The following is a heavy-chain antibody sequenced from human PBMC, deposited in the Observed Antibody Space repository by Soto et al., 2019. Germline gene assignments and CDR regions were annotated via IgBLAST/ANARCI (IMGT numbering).Heavy chain of an antibody. Sequence: PGGSLRLSCAASGFDFTTFSMNWVRQAPGKGLEWVSFISPSSPYTSYADSVKGRFIISGDNAENSVYLQMNSLRAEDTGVYYCARRNENFWSGYPEAFDFWGPGTLVTVSS. J-gene: IGHJ4*02. V-gene: IGHV3-21*03. CDR1: GFDFTTFS. CDR2: ISPSSPYT. D-gene: IGHD3-3*01. CDR3: ARRNENFWSGYPEAFDF.